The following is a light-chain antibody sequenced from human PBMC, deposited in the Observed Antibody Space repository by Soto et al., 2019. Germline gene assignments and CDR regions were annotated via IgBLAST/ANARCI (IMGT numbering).Light chain of an antibody. J-gene: IGKJ4*01. V-gene: IGKV3D-15*01. CDR1: QSVSNN. Sequence: EIVLTQSPATLSVSLGERAALSCRASQSVSNNLAWYQQKPGQPPRLLIFGASTRATGIPARFSGSGSEAEFALTISTLQSEDFAVYYCQQYSVWPLTFGGGTKVEIK. CDR3: QQYSVWPLT. CDR2: GAS.